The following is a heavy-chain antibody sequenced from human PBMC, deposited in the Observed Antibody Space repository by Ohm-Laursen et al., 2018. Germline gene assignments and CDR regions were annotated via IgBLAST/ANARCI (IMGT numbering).Heavy chain of an antibody. CDR2: FYSSGIS. CDR1: GDSISSYY. CDR3: ARRMHKFTRKGGAFDM. V-gene: IGHV4-59*08. Sequence: SDTLSLTCAVSGDSISSYYWNWIRQPPGKGLEWIGYFYSSGISDYNPSLKNRVTISLDPSKNQLSLRLRSVCAADTAVYYCARRMHKFTRKGGAFDMWGRGTVVTVSS. J-gene: IGHJ3*02. D-gene: IGHD1-1*01.